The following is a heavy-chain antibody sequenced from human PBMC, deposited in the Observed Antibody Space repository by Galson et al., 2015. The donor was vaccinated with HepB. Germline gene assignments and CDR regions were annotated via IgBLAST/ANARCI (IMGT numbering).Heavy chain of an antibody. CDR1: GGTFSSYA. J-gene: IGHJ4*02. D-gene: IGHD3-10*01. Sequence: SVKVSCKASGGTFSSYAISWVRQAPGQGLEWMGRIIPILGIANYAQKFQGRVTITADKSTSTAYMELSSLRSEDTAVYYCASVARANYYGSGRLDYWGQGTLVTVSS. V-gene: IGHV1-69*04. CDR2: IIPILGIA. CDR3: ASVARANYYGSGRLDY.